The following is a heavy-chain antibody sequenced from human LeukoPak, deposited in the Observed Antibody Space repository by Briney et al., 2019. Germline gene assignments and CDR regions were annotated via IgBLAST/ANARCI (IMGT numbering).Heavy chain of an antibody. CDR1: GGSISSYY. CDR3: ARARSYLDAFDI. Sequence: SETLSLTCTVSGGSISSYYWSWIRQPPGKGLEWIGYIYYSGSTNYNPSLKRRVTISVDTSKNQFSLKLSSVTAADTAVYYCARARSYLDAFDIWGQGTMVTVSS. V-gene: IGHV4-59*01. D-gene: IGHD1-26*01. J-gene: IGHJ3*02. CDR2: IYYSGST.